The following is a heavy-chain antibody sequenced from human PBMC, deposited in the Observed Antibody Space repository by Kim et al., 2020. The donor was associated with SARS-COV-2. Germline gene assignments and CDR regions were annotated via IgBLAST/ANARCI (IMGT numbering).Heavy chain of an antibody. CDR2: ISASGANT. CDR1: GFTFNNYA. Sequence: GGSLRLSCVASGFTFNNYAMTWVRQAPGKGLEWVSGISASGANTYYADSVKGRFTISRDNSKNTLFLQMNSLRAEDTAVYYCASRGPRPYYYDGTMAVWGQGTTVTVSS. D-gene: IGHD3-22*01. CDR3: ASRGPRPYYYDGTMAV. V-gene: IGHV3-23*01. J-gene: IGHJ6*02.